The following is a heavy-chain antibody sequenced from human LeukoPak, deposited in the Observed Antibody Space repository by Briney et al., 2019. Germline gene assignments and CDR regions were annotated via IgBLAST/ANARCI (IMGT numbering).Heavy chain of an antibody. V-gene: IGHV3-21*01. Sequence: GVSLRLSCAASGFTFSSYSMNWVRQAPGKGLEWVSSISSSSSYIYYADSVKGRFTISRDNAKNTLYLQMDSLRTDDTAMYYCARDFGITWAQYYFDYWGQGTLVTVSS. D-gene: IGHD3-10*01. CDR1: GFTFSSYS. CDR3: ARDFGITWAQYYFDY. J-gene: IGHJ4*02. CDR2: ISSSSSYI.